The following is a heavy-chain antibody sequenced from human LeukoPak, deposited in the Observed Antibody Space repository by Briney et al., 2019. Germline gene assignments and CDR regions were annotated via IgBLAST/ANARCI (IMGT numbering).Heavy chain of an antibody. J-gene: IGHJ4*02. V-gene: IGHV3-64*01. CDR1: GFTFSNYA. Sequence: GGSLRLSCAASGFTFSNYALHWVRQAPGMGLEYVSAISSNGDATFYANSVKGRFTISRDNSKNTLYLQMGSLRAEDMAVYYCVRVGNYREFDYWGPGTLVTVSS. CDR3: VRVGNYREFDY. D-gene: IGHD1-7*01. CDR2: ISSNGDAT.